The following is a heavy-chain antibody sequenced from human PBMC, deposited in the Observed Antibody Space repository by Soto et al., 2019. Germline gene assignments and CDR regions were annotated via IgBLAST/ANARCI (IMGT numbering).Heavy chain of an antibody. Sequence: GGSLRLSCAASGFTFSSYAMSWVRQAPGKGLEWVSAISGSGGSTYYADSVKGRFTISRDNSQNTLYLQMNSLRAEDTAVYYCAKDPEELVPAAMDVWGQGTTVTVSS. CDR2: ISGSGGST. CDR1: GFTFSSYA. J-gene: IGHJ6*02. D-gene: IGHD2-2*01. CDR3: AKDPEELVPAAMDV. V-gene: IGHV3-23*01.